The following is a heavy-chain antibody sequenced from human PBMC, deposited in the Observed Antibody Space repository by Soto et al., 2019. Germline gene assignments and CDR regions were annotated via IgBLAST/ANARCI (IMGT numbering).Heavy chain of an antibody. CDR2: ISYDGDNQ. J-gene: IGHJ3*02. Sequence: QVQLVESGGGVVQPGRSLRVSCVASGFTFSNFAMYWVRRAPGNGLEWVALISYDGDNQYYADSLKGRFTISRDNSKNTLYLQMNSPRVEDTAVYYCARRIPVSGPYGAFDIWGQGTMVTGSS. V-gene: IGHV3-30*03. D-gene: IGHD2-21*01. CDR3: ARRIPVSGPYGAFDI. CDR1: GFTFSNFA.